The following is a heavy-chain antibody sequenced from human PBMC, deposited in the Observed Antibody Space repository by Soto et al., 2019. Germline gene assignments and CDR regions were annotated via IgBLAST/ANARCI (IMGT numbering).Heavy chain of an antibody. D-gene: IGHD5-18*01. CDR1: GFTVSNNY. CDR3: ARGYSYTQPVVDY. CDR2: IYSSGST. Sequence: PGGSLRLSCAASGFTVSNNYMTWVRQAPGKGLEWVSFIYSSGSTYYADSVKGRFTISRDNFKNTLYLQMNSLRAEDTAVYYCARGYSYTQPVVDYWGLGTLVTVSS. V-gene: IGHV3-53*01. J-gene: IGHJ4*02.